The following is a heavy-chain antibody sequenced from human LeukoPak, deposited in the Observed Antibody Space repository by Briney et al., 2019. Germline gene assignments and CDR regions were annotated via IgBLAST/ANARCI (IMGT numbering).Heavy chain of an antibody. V-gene: IGHV4-34*01. CDR3: ARGSVVVVAATVFDY. Sequence: SGTLSLTCAVYGGSFSGYYWSWIRQPPGKGLEWIGEINHSGSTNYNPSLKSRVTISVDTSKNQFSLKLSSVTAADTAVYYCARGSVVVVAATVFDYWAREPWSPSPQ. D-gene: IGHD2-15*01. CDR1: GGSFSGYY. J-gene: IGHJ4*02. CDR2: INHSGST.